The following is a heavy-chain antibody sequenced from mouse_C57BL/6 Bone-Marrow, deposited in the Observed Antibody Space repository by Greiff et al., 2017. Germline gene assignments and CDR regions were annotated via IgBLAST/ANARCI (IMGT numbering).Heavy chain of an antibody. V-gene: IGHV1-61*01. Sequence: QVQLKQPGAELVRPGSSVKLSCKASGYTFTSYWMDWVKQRPGQGLEWIGNIYPSDSETHYNQKFKDKATLTVDKSSSTAYMQRSSLTSEDSAVYYCAIITTAYAMDYWGQGTSVTVSS. CDR1: GYTFTSYW. CDR3: AIITTAYAMDY. J-gene: IGHJ4*01. D-gene: IGHD1-1*01. CDR2: IYPSDSET.